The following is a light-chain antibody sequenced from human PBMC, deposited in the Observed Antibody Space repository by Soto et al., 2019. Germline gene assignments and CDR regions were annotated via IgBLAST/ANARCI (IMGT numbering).Light chain of an antibody. CDR3: SSYAGSNIYVV. Sequence: QSALTQPPSASGSPGQSVTISCNGTGSDVGGYNYVSWHQHHPGKAPKLMLYEVSTRPSGVPDRFSGSKSGNTASLTVSGLQAEDEADYYCSSYAGSNIYVVFGGGTKVTVL. J-gene: IGLJ2*01. CDR2: EVS. V-gene: IGLV2-8*01. CDR1: GSDVGGYNY.